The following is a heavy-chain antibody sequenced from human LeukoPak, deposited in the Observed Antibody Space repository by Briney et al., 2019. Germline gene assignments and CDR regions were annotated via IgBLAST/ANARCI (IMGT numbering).Heavy chain of an antibody. CDR3: ARDLSLVGPANYYDSSDHDAFDI. CDR1: GGSISSYY. CDR2: IYTSGST. D-gene: IGHD3-22*01. J-gene: IGHJ3*02. V-gene: IGHV4-4*07. Sequence: MSSETLTLTCTVSGGSISSYYWSWIRQPAGKGLEWIGRIYTSGSTTYNPSLKSRVTMSVDTSKNQFSLKLSSVTAADTAVYYCARDLSLVGPANYYDSSDHDAFDIWGQGTMVTVSS.